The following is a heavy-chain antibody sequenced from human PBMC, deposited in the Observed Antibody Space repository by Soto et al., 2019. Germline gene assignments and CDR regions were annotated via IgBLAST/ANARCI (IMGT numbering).Heavy chain of an antibody. Sequence: EVQLLESGGGLVQPGGSLRLSCAASGFTFNNYAMTWVRQAPGKGLEWVSAISGGGDTTSYADSVKGRFTVYRDGSKNTLYLQSSSLRAEDTALYYCAKGRGGSGSLTPRVDFWGQGTLVTVSS. CDR1: GFTFNNYA. CDR3: AKGRGGSGSLTPRVDF. J-gene: IGHJ4*02. D-gene: IGHD3-10*01. CDR2: ISGGGDTT. V-gene: IGHV3-23*01.